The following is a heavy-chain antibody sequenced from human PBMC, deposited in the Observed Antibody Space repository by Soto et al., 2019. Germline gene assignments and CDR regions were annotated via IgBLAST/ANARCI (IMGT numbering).Heavy chain of an antibody. D-gene: IGHD3-3*01. Sequence: SETLSLTCAVYGGSFSGYYWSWIRQPPGKGLEWIGEINHSGSTNYNPSLKSRVTISVDTSKNQFSLKLSSVTAADTAVYYCARENDFWSGYYYGMDVWGQGTTVTVSS. V-gene: IGHV4-34*01. CDR3: ARENDFWSGYYYGMDV. CDR1: GGSFSGYY. J-gene: IGHJ6*02. CDR2: INHSGST.